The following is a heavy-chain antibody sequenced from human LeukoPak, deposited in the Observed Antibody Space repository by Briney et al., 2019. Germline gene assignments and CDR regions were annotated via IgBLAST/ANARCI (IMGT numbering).Heavy chain of an antibody. CDR2: INPNSGGT. CDR3: ARGRIVGGEGAFDI. J-gene: IGHJ3*02. V-gene: IGHV1-2*02. Sequence: ASVKVSCKASGYTFTGYYMHWVRQAPGQGLEWMGWINPNSGGTNYAQKFQGRVTMTRDTSISTAYMELSRLRSDDTAVYYCARGRIVGGEGAFDIWGQGTMVTASS. D-gene: IGHD1-26*01. CDR1: GYTFTGYY.